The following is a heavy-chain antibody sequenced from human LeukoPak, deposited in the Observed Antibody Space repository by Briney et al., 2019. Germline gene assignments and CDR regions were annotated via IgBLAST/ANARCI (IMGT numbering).Heavy chain of an antibody. CDR3: ARDRSISWFYY. V-gene: IGHV4-59*01. J-gene: IGHJ4*02. Sequence: GSLRLPCAASGFTFSDYYMSWIRQPPGKGLEWIGSIYYSGSTNYNPSLKSRVTISLDTSKNQFSLKLSSVTAADTAVYYCARDRSISWFYYWGQGTLVTVSS. CDR1: GFTFSDYY. CDR2: IYYSGST. D-gene: IGHD6-13*01.